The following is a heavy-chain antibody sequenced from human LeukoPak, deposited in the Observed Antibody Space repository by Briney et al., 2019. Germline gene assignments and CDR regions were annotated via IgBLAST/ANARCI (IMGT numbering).Heavy chain of an antibody. J-gene: IGHJ4*02. Sequence: GGSLRLSCAASGFTFSSYGRHWVRQAPGKGLEWVAVISYDGSNKYYADSVKGRFTISRDNSKNTLYLQMNSLRAEDTAVYYCAKDSGYSSSSFDYWGQGTLVTVSS. CDR3: AKDSGYSSSSFDY. CDR2: ISYDGSNK. D-gene: IGHD6-6*01. V-gene: IGHV3-30*18. CDR1: GFTFSSYG.